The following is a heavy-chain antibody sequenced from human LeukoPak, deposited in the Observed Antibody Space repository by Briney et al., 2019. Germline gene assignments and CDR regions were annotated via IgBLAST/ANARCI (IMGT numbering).Heavy chain of an antibody. V-gene: IGHV4-39*07. CDR1: GGSISGSDYY. J-gene: IGHJ4*02. D-gene: IGHD2-15*01. Sequence: SETLSLTCTVSGGSISGSDYYWGWIRQPPGKGLEWIGSVYHSGSAYYNPSLKSRVAVSVHTSKNQFSLKLSSVTAADTAVYYCARVAAKTVEYWGQGTLVTVSS. CDR3: ARVAAKTVEY. CDR2: VYHSGSA.